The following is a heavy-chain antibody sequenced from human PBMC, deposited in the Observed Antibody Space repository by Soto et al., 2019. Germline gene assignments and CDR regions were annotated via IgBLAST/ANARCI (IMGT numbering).Heavy chain of an antibody. CDR2: LIPILGTA. Sequence: QVQLVXXXAEVKKPGSSVKVSCKASGNTFSKYAISWVRQAPGQGLEWMGGLIPILGTAKYAQKFQGRVTITADESTRTAYMELSSVRFEDTAVYYCARDSHDYIWGSYRNGMDVWGQGTTVSVSS. CDR1: GNTFSKYA. CDR3: ARDSHDYIWGSYRNGMDV. V-gene: IGHV1-69*01. J-gene: IGHJ6*02. D-gene: IGHD3-16*02.